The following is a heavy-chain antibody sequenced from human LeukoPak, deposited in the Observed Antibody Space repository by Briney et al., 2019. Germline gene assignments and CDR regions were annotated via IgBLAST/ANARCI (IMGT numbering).Heavy chain of an antibody. Sequence: SETLSLTCTVSGGSISSYYWNWIRQPPGKGLEWIGEISLSGYTGFNPSLRGRVTTSLDESKNHLSLTLTSVTAADTAIYYCSRESGPYSPFGHWGQGILVTVTT. CDR1: GGSISSYY. D-gene: IGHD1-26*01. J-gene: IGHJ4*02. CDR3: SRESGPYSPFGH. V-gene: IGHV4-59*12. CDR2: ISLSGYT.